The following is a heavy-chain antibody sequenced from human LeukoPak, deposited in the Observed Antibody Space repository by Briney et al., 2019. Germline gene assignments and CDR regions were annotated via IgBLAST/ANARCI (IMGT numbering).Heavy chain of an antibody. D-gene: IGHD6-6*01. V-gene: IGHV3-7*01. CDR1: GFTFSDYW. CDR3: ARRGGSSSRRSPIDY. J-gene: IGHJ4*02. CDR2: IKQDGSQR. Sequence: GGSLRLSCTAAGFTFSDYWMTWVRQAPGKGPEWEANIKQDGSQRYYVDSVRGRFTISRDNAKNSLFLQMTGLRAEDTAVYYCARRGGSSSRRSPIDYWGQGTLVTVSS.